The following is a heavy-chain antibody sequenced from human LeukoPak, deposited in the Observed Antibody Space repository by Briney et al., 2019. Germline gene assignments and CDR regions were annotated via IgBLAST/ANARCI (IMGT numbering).Heavy chain of an antibody. CDR1: GFTFSNYS. CDR3: ARDRGGYEFFDS. D-gene: IGHD5-12*01. J-gene: IGHJ4*02. CDR2: ISTRSGTI. Sequence: GGSLRLSCAAPGFTFSNYSMNWVRQAPGKGLEWVSYISTRSGTIYYTDSVKGRFTISRDNAKNSLYLQMNSLRDEDTAVYYCARDRGGYEFFDSWGQGVLVTVSS. V-gene: IGHV3-48*02.